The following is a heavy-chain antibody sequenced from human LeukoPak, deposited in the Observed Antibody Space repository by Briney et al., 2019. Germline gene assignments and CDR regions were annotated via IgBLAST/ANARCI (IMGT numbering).Heavy chain of an antibody. J-gene: IGHJ4*02. CDR1: GGSSRSGDYF. D-gene: IGHD4-23*01. CDR2: IHYSGDT. Sequence: SETLSLTCAVSGGSSRSGDYFWSWIRQPPGKGLEWIGHIHYSGDTYYNPSLKSRVSISVDTSKNQSSLKLSSVTAADTAVYYCARENNDYGGKKAFDYWGQGTLVTVSS. V-gene: IGHV4-30-4*01. CDR3: ARENNDYGGKKAFDY.